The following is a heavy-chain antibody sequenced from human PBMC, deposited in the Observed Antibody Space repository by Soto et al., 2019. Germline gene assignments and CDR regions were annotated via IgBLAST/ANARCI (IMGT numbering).Heavy chain of an antibody. CDR1: GVPLTSYK. CDR2: MYSSGSS. V-gene: IGHV4-59*01. D-gene: IGHD2-15*01. CDR3: AREWSAFDY. J-gene: IGHJ4*02. Sequence: QVQLQESGPGLVKPSETLSLPCTVPGVPLTSYKWSWIRQSPGKGLEWIAYMYSSGSSSYNPSLKSRVTISVDTSKNQYSLKVNSATAADTAVYYCAREWSAFDYWGQGILVTVSS.